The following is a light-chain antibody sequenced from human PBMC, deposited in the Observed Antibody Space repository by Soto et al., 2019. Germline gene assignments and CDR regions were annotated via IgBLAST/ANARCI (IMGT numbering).Light chain of an antibody. CDR3: CSYAGSSTYV. V-gene: IGLV2-23*01. CDR1: SSDVGSYNL. CDR2: EGS. Sequence: QSVLTQPASVSGSPGQSITISCTGTSSDVGSYNLVSWYQQHPGKAPKLMIYEGSQRPSGVSNRFSGSKSGNTASLTISGLQAEDEADYYCCSYAGSSTYVFGTGTKATVL. J-gene: IGLJ1*01.